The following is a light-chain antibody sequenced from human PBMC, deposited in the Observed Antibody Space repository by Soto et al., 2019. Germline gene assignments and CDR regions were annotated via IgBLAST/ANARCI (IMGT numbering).Light chain of an antibody. Sequence: QSALTQPASVSGSPGQSITISCIGTSNDISPYNYVSWCLHHPGQAPQLLIYDVHNRPSGISARFSGSKSGNTASLTISGLQPEDTALYYCCSYTRSGTLSFGGGTKVTVL. J-gene: IGLJ2*01. CDR3: CSYTRSGTLS. CDR1: SNDISPYNY. CDR2: DVH. V-gene: IGLV2-14*01.